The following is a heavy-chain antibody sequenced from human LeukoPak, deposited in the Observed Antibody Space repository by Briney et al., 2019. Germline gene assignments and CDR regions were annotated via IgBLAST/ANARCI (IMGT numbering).Heavy chain of an antibody. V-gene: IGHV1-69*01. Sequence: SVKVSCKASGGTFSSYAISWVRQAPGQGLEWMGGIIPIFGTANYAQKFQGRVTITADESTSAAYMELSSLRSEDTAVYYCARSRIAAAGTPYYYGMDVWGKGTTVTVSS. CDR2: IIPIFGTA. J-gene: IGHJ6*04. CDR3: ARSRIAAAGTPYYYGMDV. CDR1: GGTFSSYA. D-gene: IGHD6-13*01.